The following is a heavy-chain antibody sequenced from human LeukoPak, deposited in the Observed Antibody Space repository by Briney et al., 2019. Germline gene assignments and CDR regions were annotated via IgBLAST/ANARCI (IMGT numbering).Heavy chain of an antibody. V-gene: IGHV4-4*07. CDR2: IYTSGST. Sequence: PSETLSLTCTVSGGSISSYYWSWIRQPAGKGLEWIGRIYTSGSTNYNPSLKSRVTMSLDASKNQFSLELNSVTPADTAVYYCARGGNYWPQWWFDPWGQGTLVSVSS. CDR1: GGSISSYY. J-gene: IGHJ5*02. CDR3: ARGGNYWPQWWFDP. D-gene: IGHD1-26*01.